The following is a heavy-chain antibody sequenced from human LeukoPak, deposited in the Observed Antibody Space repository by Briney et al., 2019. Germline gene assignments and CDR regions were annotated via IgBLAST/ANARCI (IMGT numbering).Heavy chain of an antibody. CDR1: GFTFSSYG. CDR2: ISGSGGST. CDR3: AKEPYYYDSSGYAVDY. D-gene: IGHD3-22*01. V-gene: IGHV3-23*01. Sequence: GGSLRLSCAASGFTFSSYGTSWVRQAPGKGLEWISAISGSGGSTYYADSVKGRFTISRDNSKNTLYLQMNSLRAEDTAVYYCAKEPYYYDSSGYAVDYWGQGTLVTVSS. J-gene: IGHJ4*02.